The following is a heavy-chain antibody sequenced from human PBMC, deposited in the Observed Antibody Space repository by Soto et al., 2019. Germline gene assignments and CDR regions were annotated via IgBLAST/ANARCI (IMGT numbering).Heavy chain of an antibody. V-gene: IGHV1-46*01. CDR2: INPSGGST. CDR1: GYTFTTYY. J-gene: IGHJ6*02. D-gene: IGHD3-10*01. Sequence: ASVKVSCKASGYTFTTYYMHWVRQAPGQGLEWMGIINPSGGSTSYAQKFQGRVTMTRDTSTSTVYMELSSLRSEDTAVYYCARDTHDVYRGNYYYGMDVWGQGTTVTVSS. CDR3: ARDTHDVYRGNYYYGMDV.